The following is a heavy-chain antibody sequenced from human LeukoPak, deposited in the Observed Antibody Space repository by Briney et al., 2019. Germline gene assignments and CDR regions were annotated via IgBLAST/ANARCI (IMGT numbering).Heavy chain of an antibody. V-gene: IGHV4-59*01. CDR1: GGSISSYY. J-gene: IGHJ4*02. Sequence: PSETLSLTCTVSGGSISSYYWSWIRQPPGKGLEWIGHIYYSGSTNYNPSLKSRVTISVDTSKNQFSLKLSSVTAAHTAVYYWATVIYYYGSGSYFLLDYWGQGTLVTVSS. D-gene: IGHD3-10*01. CDR2: IYYSGST. CDR3: ATVIYYYGSGSYFLLDY.